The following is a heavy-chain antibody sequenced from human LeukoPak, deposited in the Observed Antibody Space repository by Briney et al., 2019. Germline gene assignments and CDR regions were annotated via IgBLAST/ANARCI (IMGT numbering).Heavy chain of an antibody. D-gene: IGHD3-22*01. CDR1: GYTFTSYY. CDR3: ARAPYTTYYYDSSGYYPFDY. Sequence: ASVKVSCKASGYTFTSYYMHWVRQAPGQGLEWMGIINPSGGSTSYAQKFQGRVTMTRDTSTSTVYMELSSLRSEDTAVYYCARAPYTTYYYDSSGYYPFDYWGQGTLVTVSP. CDR2: INPSGGST. J-gene: IGHJ4*02. V-gene: IGHV1-46*01.